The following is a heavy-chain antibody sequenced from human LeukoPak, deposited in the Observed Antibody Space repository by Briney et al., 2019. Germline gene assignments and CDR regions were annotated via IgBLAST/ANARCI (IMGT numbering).Heavy chain of an antibody. CDR1: GYTYNHYG. D-gene: IGHD1-26*01. CDR3: ARVGFEGGFQFDF. CDR2: ISTYNDNT. J-gene: IGHJ4*02. V-gene: IGHV1-18*01. Sequence: GGSVTESFKASGYTYNHYGINWVRPAPGQGLEWMGWISTYNDNTNYAQKLQGRVTMTTDTSTSTAYMELRSLTSDDTAVYYCARVGFEGGFQFDFWGQGTLVTVSS.